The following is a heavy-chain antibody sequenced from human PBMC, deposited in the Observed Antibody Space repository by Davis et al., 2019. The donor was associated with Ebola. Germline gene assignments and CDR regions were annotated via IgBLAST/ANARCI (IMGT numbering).Heavy chain of an antibody. Sequence: GESLKISCAASGFTFSSYGMHWVRQAPGKGLEWVANINQDGGEKYYLDSVKGRFTISRDNAENSLYLQMNSLRAEDTAVYYCARAQFPTTSDHWGQGTLVTVSS. V-gene: IGHV3-7*03. J-gene: IGHJ4*02. CDR1: GFTFSSYG. D-gene: IGHD1-1*01. CDR3: ARAQFPTTSDH. CDR2: INQDGGEK.